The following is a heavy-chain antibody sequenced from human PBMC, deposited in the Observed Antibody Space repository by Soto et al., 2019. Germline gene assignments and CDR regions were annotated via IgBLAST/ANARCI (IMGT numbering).Heavy chain of an antibody. Sequence: QVQLVQSGAEVKKPGSSVKVSCKASGGTFSSYAISWVRQAPGQGLEWMGGIIPIFGTANYAQKFQGRVTITADESTSKAYMELSSLRSEDTAVYYCASESSSSWYAGFDYWGQGTLVTVSS. V-gene: IGHV1-69*12. CDR3: ASESSSSWYAGFDY. CDR1: GGTFSSYA. D-gene: IGHD6-13*01. CDR2: IIPIFGTA. J-gene: IGHJ4*02.